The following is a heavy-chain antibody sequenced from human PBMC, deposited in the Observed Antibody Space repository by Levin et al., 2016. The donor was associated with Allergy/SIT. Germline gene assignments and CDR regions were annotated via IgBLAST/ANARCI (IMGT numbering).Heavy chain of an antibody. V-gene: IGHV4-59*08. Sequence: SETLSLTCTVSGGSINSYYWSWIRQPPGKGLEWIGYIYYSGSTNYNPSLKSRVTISVDTSKNQFSLKLSSVTAADTAVYYCAGNSGYDEYYFDYWGQGTLVTVSS. CDR1: GGSINSYY. CDR2: IYYSGST. D-gene: IGHD5-12*01. CDR3: AGNSGYDEYYFDY. J-gene: IGHJ4*02.